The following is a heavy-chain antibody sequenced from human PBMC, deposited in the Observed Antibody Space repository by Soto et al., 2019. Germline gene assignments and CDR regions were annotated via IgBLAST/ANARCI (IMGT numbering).Heavy chain of an antibody. CDR1: GFTFSNYA. Sequence: EVQLLDSGGGLVQPGGSLRLSCAASGFTFSNYAMTLVRQAPWQGLEWVSVISGNSGTTYYADSGMGRFTISRDNSKNTLYLQMNRLRAADPAVYYCAKGPLGVERPNYYFDYWGQGTLVTLSS. V-gene: IGHV3-23*01. D-gene: IGHD2-15*01. CDR2: ISGNSGTT. J-gene: IGHJ4*01. CDR3: AKGPLGVERPNYYFDY.